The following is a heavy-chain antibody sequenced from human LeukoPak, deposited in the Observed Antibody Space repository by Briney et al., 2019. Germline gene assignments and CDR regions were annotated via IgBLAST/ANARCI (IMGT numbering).Heavy chain of an antibody. CDR1: GFTFSSYA. V-gene: IGHV3-74*01. CDR3: ARHSSGYYHYDY. J-gene: IGHJ4*02. Sequence: GGSLRLSCAASGFTFSSYAMSWVRQAPGKGLVWVSRINSDGRSTSYADSVKGRFTISRDNSKNTLHLQMNSLRAEDTAVYYCARHSSGYYHYDYWGPGTPVTVAS. D-gene: IGHD3-22*01. CDR2: INSDGRST.